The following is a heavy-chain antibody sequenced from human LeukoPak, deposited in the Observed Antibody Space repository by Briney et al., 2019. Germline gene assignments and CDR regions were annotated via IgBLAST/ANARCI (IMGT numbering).Heavy chain of an antibody. Sequence: GGSLRLSCIASRFTFSSYAMTWVRQAPGKGLEWVSVISGSGGRTYYADSVKGRFTISRDNSKNTLYLQMSSLRAEDTAVYYCAKDRGGGNLDFDYWGQGTLVTVSS. CDR1: RFTFSSYA. D-gene: IGHD2-15*01. J-gene: IGHJ4*02. CDR3: AKDRGGGNLDFDY. V-gene: IGHV3-23*01. CDR2: ISGSGGRT.